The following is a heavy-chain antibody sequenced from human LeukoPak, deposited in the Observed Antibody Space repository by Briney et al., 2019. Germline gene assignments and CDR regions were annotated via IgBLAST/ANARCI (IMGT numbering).Heavy chain of an antibody. CDR2: IKQDGSEK. Sequence: GGSLRLSCGVSGFTFSDYWMNWVRQAPGKGLEWVASIKQDGSEKSYVDSVKGRFTISRDNAKNSVYLQMGSLRAEDTAVDYCWTDGTEPHLYFDLWDQGTLVTVSS. CDR3: WTDGTEPHLYFDL. V-gene: IGHV3-7*01. J-gene: IGHJ4*01. D-gene: IGHD1-14*01. CDR1: GFTFSDYW.